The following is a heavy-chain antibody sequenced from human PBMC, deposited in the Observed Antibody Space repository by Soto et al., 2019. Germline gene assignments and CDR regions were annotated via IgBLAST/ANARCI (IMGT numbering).Heavy chain of an antibody. Sequence: GGSLRLSCAASGFTFSSYAMHWVRQAPGKGLEWVAVISYDGSNKYYADSVKGRFTISRDNSKNTLYLQMNSLRAEDTAVSYCSRGGTRPAPLPGAKSDYFDYWGQGTLVTVSS. CDR1: GFTFSSYA. CDR3: SRGGTRPAPLPGAKSDYFDY. V-gene: IGHV3-30-3*01. D-gene: IGHD2-2*01. CDR2: ISYDGSNK. J-gene: IGHJ4*02.